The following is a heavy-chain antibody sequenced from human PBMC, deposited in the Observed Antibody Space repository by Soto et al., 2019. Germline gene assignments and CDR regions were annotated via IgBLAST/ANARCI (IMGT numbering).Heavy chain of an antibody. CDR2: ISTYNGNT. CDR3: AREGAHSTGWYDYFDQ. CDR1: GYTFISYS. D-gene: IGHD6-13*01. J-gene: IGHJ4*02. Sequence: QVQLVQSGGEVKKPGASVNISCKATGYTFISYSITWVQQAPGQGLEWMGWISTYNGNTKYAQSLQGRVTLTRDTSTNTAFMEIRGLRSDDTAIYYCAREGAHSTGWYDYFDQWGQGTLVAVSS. V-gene: IGHV1-18*04.